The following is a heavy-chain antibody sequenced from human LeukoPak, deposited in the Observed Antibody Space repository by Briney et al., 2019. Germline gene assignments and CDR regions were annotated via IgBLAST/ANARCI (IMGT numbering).Heavy chain of an antibody. V-gene: IGHV4-59*01. J-gene: IGHJ6*03. D-gene: IGHD1-20*01. CDR2: IYYSGST. Sequence: SETLSLTCTVSGGSISSYYWSWIRQPPGKGLEWIGYIYYSGSTNYNPSHKSRVTISVDTSKSQFSLKLSSVTAADTAVYHCARGFITGTTYYYYYYYMDVWGKGTTVTVSS. CDR3: ARGFITGTTYYYYYYYMDV. CDR1: GGSISSYY.